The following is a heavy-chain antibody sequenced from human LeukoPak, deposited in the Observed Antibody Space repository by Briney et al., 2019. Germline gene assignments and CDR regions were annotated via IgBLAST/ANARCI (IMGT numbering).Heavy chain of an antibody. CDR3: ASQGGYCSGGSCYSNLYWYFDL. V-gene: IGHV4-4*02. J-gene: IGHJ2*01. D-gene: IGHD2-15*01. CDR1: GGSISSSNW. Sequence: PSGTLSLTCAVSGGSISSSNWWSWVRQPPGKGLEWIGEIYHSGSTNNNPSLKSRVTISVDKSKNQFSLKLSSVTAADTAVYYCASQGGYCSGGSCYSNLYWYFDLWGRGTLVTVSS. CDR2: IYHSGST.